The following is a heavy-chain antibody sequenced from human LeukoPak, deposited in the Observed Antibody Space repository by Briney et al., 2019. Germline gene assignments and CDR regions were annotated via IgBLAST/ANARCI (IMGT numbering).Heavy chain of an antibody. CDR3: ATVLNVVGCFDY. CDR2: IYSGGST. D-gene: IGHD2-15*01. CDR1: GFTVSNNF. V-gene: IGHV3-53*01. J-gene: IGHJ4*02. Sequence: GGSLRLSCVASGFTVSNNFMSWVRQAPGKGLEWVSVIYSGGSTYYADSVKGRFTISRDNSKDTLFLQMNSLTVEDTAVYYCATVLNVVGCFDYWGQGTLVTVSS.